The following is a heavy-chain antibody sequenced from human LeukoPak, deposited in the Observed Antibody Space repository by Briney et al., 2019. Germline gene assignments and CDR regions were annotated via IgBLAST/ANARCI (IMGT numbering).Heavy chain of an antibody. V-gene: IGHV3-74*01. J-gene: IGHJ2*01. CDR2: INSDGSST. CDR1: GFTLTSYW. Sequence: PGGSLRLSCAASGFTLTSYWMHWVRQAPGKGLVWISRINSDGSSTTYADSVKGRFTISRDNSKNTLYLQVNSLRAEDTAVYYCARDHEIYDSGSDWYFDLWGRGTLVTVSS. CDR3: ARDHEIYDSGSDWYFDL. D-gene: IGHD3-10*01.